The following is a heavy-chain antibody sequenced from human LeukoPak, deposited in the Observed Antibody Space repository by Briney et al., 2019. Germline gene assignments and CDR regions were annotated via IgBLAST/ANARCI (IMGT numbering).Heavy chain of an antibody. Sequence: SVKVSCKASGGTFSSYAISWVRQAPGQGLEWMGGIIPIFGTANYAQKFQGRVTITADESTSTAYMELSSLRSEDTAVYYCARGDSRDGYNFWYYFDYWGQGTLVTVSS. CDR2: IIPIFGTA. CDR1: GGTFSSYA. V-gene: IGHV1-69*13. CDR3: ARGDSRDGYNFWYYFDY. J-gene: IGHJ4*02. D-gene: IGHD5-24*01.